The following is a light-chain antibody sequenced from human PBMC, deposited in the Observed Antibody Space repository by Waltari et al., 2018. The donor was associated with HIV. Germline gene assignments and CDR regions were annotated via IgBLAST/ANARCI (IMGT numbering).Light chain of an antibody. CDR1: SSDVGGYNY. J-gene: IGLJ2*01. Sequence: QSALTQPDSVSGSPGQSITISCTGTSSDVGGYNYVSWYQQHPGKAPKRMIYEVSNRPAGVSNRFSGSKSGNPASLTISGLQAEDEADYYCSSYTSSSTLGVLFGGGTKLTVL. CDR3: SSYTSSSTLGVL. V-gene: IGLV2-14*01. CDR2: EVS.